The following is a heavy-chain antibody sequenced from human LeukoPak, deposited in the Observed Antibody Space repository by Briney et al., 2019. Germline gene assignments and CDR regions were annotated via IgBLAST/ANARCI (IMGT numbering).Heavy chain of an antibody. J-gene: IGHJ4*02. V-gene: IGHV3-23*01. D-gene: IGHD6-19*01. CDR3: ARDSSGWFRTGGSLDY. CDR1: GFTFSSSA. CDR2: ISNNGGYT. Sequence: GGSLRLSCAASGFTFSSSAMSWARQAPGKGLEWVSTISNNGGYTYYADSVQGRFTISRDDSKSTLCLQMNSLRAEDTAVYYCARDSSGWFRTGGSLDYWGQGTLVTVSS.